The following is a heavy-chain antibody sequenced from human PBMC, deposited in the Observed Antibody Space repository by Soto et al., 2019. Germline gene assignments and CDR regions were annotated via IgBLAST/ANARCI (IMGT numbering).Heavy chain of an antibody. Sequence: QVQLAESGGGVVQPGRSLRLSCEASGFTFNTYSMHWVRQPPGKGLEWLAAIWYDGTQKYYADSVKGRFIISIDNSKKPLYLEMNSLRAEDTAVYYCARAGGTTVTGLGHFDSWGQGTLVTVSS. CDR1: GFTFNTYS. CDR2: IWYDGTQK. J-gene: IGHJ4*02. D-gene: IGHD4-17*01. CDR3: ARAGGTTVTGLGHFDS. V-gene: IGHV3-33*01.